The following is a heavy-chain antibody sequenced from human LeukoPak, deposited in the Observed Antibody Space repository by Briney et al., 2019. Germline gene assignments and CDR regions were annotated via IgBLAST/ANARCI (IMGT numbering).Heavy chain of an antibody. CDR1: GGSFSGYY. J-gene: IGHJ4*02. Sequence: ETLSLTCAVYGGSFSGYYWSWIRQPPGKGLEWVANIKQDGSEKYYVDSVKGRFTISRDNAKNSLYLQMNSLRAEDTAVYYCARGTDIVVVVAATTSYYFDYWGQGTLVTVSS. D-gene: IGHD2-15*01. CDR3: ARGTDIVVVVAATTSYYFDY. V-gene: IGHV3-7*01. CDR2: IKQDGSEK.